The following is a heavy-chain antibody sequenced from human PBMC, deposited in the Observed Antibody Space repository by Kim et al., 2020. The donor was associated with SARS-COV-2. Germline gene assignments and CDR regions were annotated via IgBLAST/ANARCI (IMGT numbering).Heavy chain of an antibody. CDR3: AHRGVVTDLDY. Sequence: SGPTLVNPTQTLTLTCTFSGFALSASGVSVVWIRQPPGKALEWLALIYWDDDKRYSPALKSRLTITKDTSKNQVVLTMTNMDPVDTGTYYCAHRGVVTDLDYWGQGTLVTVSS. J-gene: IGHJ4*02. V-gene: IGHV2-5*02. D-gene: IGHD2-15*01. CDR1: GFALSASGVS. CDR2: IYWDDDK.